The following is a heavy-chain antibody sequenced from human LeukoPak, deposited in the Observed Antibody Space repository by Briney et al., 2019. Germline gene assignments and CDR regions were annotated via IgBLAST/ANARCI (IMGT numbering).Heavy chain of an antibody. J-gene: IGHJ5*02. Sequence: ASVKVSCKASGYTFTSYGISWVRQAPGQGLGWMGWISAYNGNTNYAQKLQGRVTMTTDTSTSTAYMELRSLRSDDTAVYYCARVPVRAARKADWFDPWGQGTLVTVSS. CDR2: ISAYNGNT. CDR1: GYTFTSYG. D-gene: IGHD6-6*01. CDR3: ARVPVRAARKADWFDP. V-gene: IGHV1-18*01.